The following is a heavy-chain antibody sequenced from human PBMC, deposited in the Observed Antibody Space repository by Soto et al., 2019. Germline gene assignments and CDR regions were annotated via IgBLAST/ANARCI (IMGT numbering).Heavy chain of an antibody. CDR2: ISYDGSNK. CDR3: AKDVGYKRDSYERNYYYYGMDV. V-gene: IGHV3-30*18. D-gene: IGHD5-18*01. CDR1: GFTFSSYG. Sequence: HPGGSLRLSCAASGFTFSSYGMHWVRQAPGKGLEWVAVISYDGSNKYYADCVKGRFTISRDNSKNTLYLQRNSLRSEDTAVYYCAKDVGYKRDSYERNYYYYGMDVWGQGRRSPSP. J-gene: IGHJ6*02.